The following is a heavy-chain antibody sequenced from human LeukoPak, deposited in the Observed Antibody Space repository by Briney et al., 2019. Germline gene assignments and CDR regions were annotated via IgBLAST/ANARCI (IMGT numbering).Heavy chain of an antibody. CDR1: GFXFSSYS. CDR3: VRDRFFAFDI. V-gene: IGHV3-48*02. CDR2: ITTSSSAI. J-gene: IGHJ3*02. Sequence: GGPLRLSCEASGFXFSSYSINWVRQAPGKGLEWISYITTSSSAIYFADSVKGRFTISRDNAKNSLYLHMNILRDEDTAVYYCVRDRFFAFDIWGQGTTVTVSS. D-gene: IGHD3-10*01.